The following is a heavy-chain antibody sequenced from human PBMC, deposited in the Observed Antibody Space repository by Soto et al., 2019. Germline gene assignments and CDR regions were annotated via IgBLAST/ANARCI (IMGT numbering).Heavy chain of an antibody. J-gene: IGHJ5*02. Sequence: SETLSLTCSVYDDSIKKSVSYWGWSRQFPGRGLEWIASIYYSGTTYYNPSLKSRVSTSIDTSENHFSLKVTYGTAADTAVYFCVRHLLLVGPVQFDLWVQGALVT. CDR3: VRHLLLVGPVQFDL. CDR1: DDSIKKSVSY. V-gene: IGHV4-39*01. D-gene: IGHD3-3*01. CDR2: IYYSGTT.